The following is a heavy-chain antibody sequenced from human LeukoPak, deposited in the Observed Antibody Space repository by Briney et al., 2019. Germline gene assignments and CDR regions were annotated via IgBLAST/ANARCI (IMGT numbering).Heavy chain of an antibody. CDR2: IVGSGDIT. CDR3: AKMSGDCSSTTCSSFDY. J-gene: IGHJ4*02. CDR1: GFTFSSYA. V-gene: IGHV3-23*01. Sequence: GSLRLSCAASGFTFSSYAVSWVRQAPGKGLEWVSRIVGSGDITYYEDSVKGRFTISRDNSKNTVHLQMNSLRAEDTAVYYCAKMSGDCSSTTCSSFDYWGQGTLVTVS. D-gene: IGHD2-2*01.